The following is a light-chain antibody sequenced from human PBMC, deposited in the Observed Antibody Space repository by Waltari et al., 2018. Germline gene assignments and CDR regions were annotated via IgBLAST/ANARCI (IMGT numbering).Light chain of an antibody. CDR1: SSNIGSNP. J-gene: IGLJ2*01. CDR2: SNN. Sequence: QSVLTQPPSASGTPGPRVTIPCSGSSSNIGSNPVNWYQQPPGTAPKLLIDSNNQRPSWVPDRFSGSKSGTSASLAISGLQSEDEADYYCAAWDDSLNGVVFGGGTKLTVL. V-gene: IGLV1-44*01. CDR3: AAWDDSLNGVV.